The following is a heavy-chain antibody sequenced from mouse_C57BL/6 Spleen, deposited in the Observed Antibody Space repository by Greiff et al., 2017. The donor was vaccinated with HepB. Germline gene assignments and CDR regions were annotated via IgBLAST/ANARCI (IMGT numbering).Heavy chain of an antibody. CDR2: FDPENGYT. CDR3: TTGSNYEGY. D-gene: IGHD2-5*01. V-gene: IGHV14-4*01. Sequence: VQLQQSGAELVRPGASVKLSCTASGFNIKDVYMHWVKQRPEQGLEWIGWFDPENGYTEYASKFQGKATITADTSSNTAYLQLSSLTSEDTAVYYCTTGSNYEGYWGQGTTLTVSS. J-gene: IGHJ2*01. CDR1: GFNIKDVY.